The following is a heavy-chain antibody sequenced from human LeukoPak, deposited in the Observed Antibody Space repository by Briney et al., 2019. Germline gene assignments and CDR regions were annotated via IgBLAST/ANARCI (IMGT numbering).Heavy chain of an antibody. J-gene: IGHJ1*01. Sequence: SVKVSCKASGGTFSNYAISWVRQAPGQGLEWMGAIIPIFGTANYAQKFQGRVAITADESTSTAYMELSSLRSEDTAVYYCARILSSSWYEYFHHWGQGTLVTVSS. CDR3: ARILSSSWYEYFHH. CDR2: IIPIFGTA. V-gene: IGHV1-69*13. CDR1: GGTFSNYA. D-gene: IGHD6-19*01.